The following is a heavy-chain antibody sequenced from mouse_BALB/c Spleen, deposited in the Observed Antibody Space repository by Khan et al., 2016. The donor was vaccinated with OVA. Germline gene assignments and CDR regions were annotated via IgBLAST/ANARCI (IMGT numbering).Heavy chain of an antibody. Sequence: QVRLQQSGAELVRPGASVKLSCKTSGYIFTSYWIHWVKQRSGQGLEWIARIYPGTDNSYYSEKVKDKATLPADKSSSTAYMQLSGLNSDDSAVYFCAREEALYYFEYWGKGTTLTVSS. J-gene: IGHJ2*01. CDR3: AREEALYYFEY. CDR2: IYPGTDNS. V-gene: IGHV1S132*01. CDR1: GYIFTSYW. D-gene: IGHD3-2*02.